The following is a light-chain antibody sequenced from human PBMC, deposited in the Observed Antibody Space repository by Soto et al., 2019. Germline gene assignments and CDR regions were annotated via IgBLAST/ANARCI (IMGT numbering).Light chain of an antibody. CDR3: QETSSGPNT. J-gene: IGKJ2*01. V-gene: IGKV1-39*01. Sequence: DIRMTQSPSSLSASVGDRVTITCRASQTITNFLNWYQHKPGRAPKLLIYAASSLQSGVPSRFSGSRSGTDFTLTISSLQPEDFATYDCQETSSGPNTFGQGTKLEIK. CDR2: AAS. CDR1: QTITNF.